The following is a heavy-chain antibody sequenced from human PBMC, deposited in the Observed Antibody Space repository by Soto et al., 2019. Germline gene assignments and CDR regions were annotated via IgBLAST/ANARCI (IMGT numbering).Heavy chain of an antibody. D-gene: IGHD3-22*01. CDR1: GYTFTGYY. CDR2: INPNSGGT. V-gene: IGHV1-2*02. J-gene: IGHJ5*02. Sequence: ASVKVSCKASGYTFTGYYMHWVRQAPGQGLEWMGWINPNSGGTNYAQKFQGRVTMTRDTSISTAYMGLSRLRSDDTAVYYCAREEGTMIVVVITRSYNWFDPWGQGTLVTVSS. CDR3: AREEGTMIVVVITRSYNWFDP.